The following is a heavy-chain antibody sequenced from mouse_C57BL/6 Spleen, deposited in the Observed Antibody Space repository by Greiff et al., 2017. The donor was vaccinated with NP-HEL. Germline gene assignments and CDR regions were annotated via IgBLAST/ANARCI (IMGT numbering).Heavy chain of an antibody. CDR1: GFTFSSYA. Sequence: EVQGVESGGGLVKPGGSLKLSCAASGFTFSSYAMSWVRQTPEKRLEWVATISDGGSYTYYPDNVKGRFTISRDNAKNNLYLQMSHLKSEDTAMYYCASLYGSFDYWGQGTTLTVSS. D-gene: IGHD1-1*01. V-gene: IGHV5-4*01. CDR2: ISDGGSYT. CDR3: ASLYGSFDY. J-gene: IGHJ2*01.